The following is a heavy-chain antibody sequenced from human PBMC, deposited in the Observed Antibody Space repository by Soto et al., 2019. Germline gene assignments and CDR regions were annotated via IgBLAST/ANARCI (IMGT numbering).Heavy chain of an antibody. J-gene: IGHJ1*01. Sequence: GGSLRLSCAASGFTFSSYSMNWVRQAPGKGLEWVSSISSSSSYIYYADSVKGRVTISRDNAKNSLYLQMNSLRAEDTAVYYCARVPHPEDYGDYSGAFQHWGQGTLVTVSS. CDR3: ARVPHPEDYGDYSGAFQH. D-gene: IGHD4-17*01. CDR2: ISSSSSYI. CDR1: GFTFSSYS. V-gene: IGHV3-21*01.